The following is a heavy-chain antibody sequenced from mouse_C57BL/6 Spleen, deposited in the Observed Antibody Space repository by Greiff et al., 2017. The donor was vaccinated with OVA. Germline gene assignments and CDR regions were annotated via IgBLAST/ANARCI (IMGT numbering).Heavy chain of an antibody. CDR2: IYPGDGDT. D-gene: IGHD5-1*01. J-gene: IGHJ4*01. CDR1: GYAFSSSW. Sequence: VKLMESGPELVKPGASVKISCKASGYAFSSSWMNWVKQRPGKGLEWIGRIYPGDGDTNYNGKFKGKATLTADKSSSTAYMQLSSLTSEDSAVYFCARGSTLYYYAMDYWGQGTSVTVSS. CDR3: ARGSTLYYYAMDY. V-gene: IGHV1-82*01.